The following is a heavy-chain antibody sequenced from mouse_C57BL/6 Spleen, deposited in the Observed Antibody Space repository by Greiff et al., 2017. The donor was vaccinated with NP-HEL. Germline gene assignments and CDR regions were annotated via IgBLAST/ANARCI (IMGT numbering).Heavy chain of an antibody. Sequence: VQLRQSGAELARPGASVKMSCKASGYTFTSYTMHWVKQRPGQGLEWIGYINPSSGYTKYNQKFKDKATLTADKSSSTAYMQLSSLTSEDSAVYYCARWGGPITTVVDFDYWGQGTTLTVSS. J-gene: IGHJ2*01. CDR1: GYTFTSYT. CDR3: ARWGGPITTVVDFDY. CDR2: INPSSGYT. V-gene: IGHV1-4*01. D-gene: IGHD1-1*01.